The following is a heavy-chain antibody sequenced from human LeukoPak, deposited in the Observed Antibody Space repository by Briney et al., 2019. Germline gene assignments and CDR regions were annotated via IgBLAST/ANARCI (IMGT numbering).Heavy chain of an antibody. CDR3: ARRAGPSSGSYQPTGYAFDT. CDR1: GYIFSIYW. D-gene: IGHD1-26*01. J-gene: IGHJ3*02. CDR2: IYPLDADT. Sequence: PGEPLKISCKSSGYIFSIYWIGWVRQMRGKGLECMETIYPLDADTKYGPSFEGRVTISADKAITTAYLQWSSLRASDTAMYYCARRAGPSSGSYQPTGYAFDTWGQGTMVTVSS. V-gene: IGHV5-51*01.